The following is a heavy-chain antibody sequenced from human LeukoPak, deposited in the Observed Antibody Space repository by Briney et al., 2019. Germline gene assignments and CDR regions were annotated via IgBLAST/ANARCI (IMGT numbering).Heavy chain of an antibody. V-gene: IGHV3-64D*06. CDR3: VKGMEDYDILTGVLDV. CDR1: GFTFSSYA. CDR2: ISSNGGST. J-gene: IGHJ6*02. Sequence: GWSLRLSCSASGFTFSSYAMHWVRQAPGKGLEYVSAISSNGGSTYYADSVKGRFTISRDNSKNTLYLQMSSLGAEDTAVYYCVKGMEDYDILTGVLDVWGQGTTVTVSS. D-gene: IGHD3-9*01.